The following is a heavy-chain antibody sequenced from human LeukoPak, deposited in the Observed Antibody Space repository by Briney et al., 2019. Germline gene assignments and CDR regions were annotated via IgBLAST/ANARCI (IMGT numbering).Heavy chain of an antibody. V-gene: IGHV3-21*01. Sequence: PGGSLRLSCAASGFTFSSYSMNWVRQAPGKGLEWVSSISSSSSYIYYADSVKGRFTISRDNAKNSLYLQMNSLRAEDTAVYYCARDRIAARRSGFDYWGQRTLVTVSS. J-gene: IGHJ4*02. CDR2: ISSSSSYI. D-gene: IGHD6-6*01. CDR1: GFTFSSYS. CDR3: ARDRIAARRSGFDY.